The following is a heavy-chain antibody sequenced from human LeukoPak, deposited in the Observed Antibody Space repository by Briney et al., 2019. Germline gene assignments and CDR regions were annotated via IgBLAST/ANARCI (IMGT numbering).Heavy chain of an antibody. V-gene: IGHV4-31*03. Sequence: SETLSLTCTVSGGSISSGASDWGWMRQHPKRGLEWVGYINHSGSTYYNPSLGSRVTMSVDTSKNQFSLKLSSVTAADSAVYYCARAARQGFTMIVVPLFYFDLWGRGTLVTVSS. CDR1: GGSISSGASD. CDR2: INHSGST. D-gene: IGHD3-22*01. J-gene: IGHJ2*01. CDR3: ARAARQGFTMIVVPLFYFDL.